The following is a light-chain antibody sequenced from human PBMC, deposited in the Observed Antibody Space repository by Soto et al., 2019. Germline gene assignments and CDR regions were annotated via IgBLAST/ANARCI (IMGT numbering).Light chain of an antibody. V-gene: IGKV3-20*01. J-gene: IGKJ5*01. CDR1: QSVSGRY. Sequence: EIVLTQSPGTLSLSPGERATLSCRASQSVSGRYLAWYQQKPGQAPRLLIYGASSRATGIPDRFSGGGSGTDFTLTISRLEPGDFAVYFCQQYGGFPITFGKGTRLEIK. CDR2: GAS. CDR3: QQYGGFPIT.